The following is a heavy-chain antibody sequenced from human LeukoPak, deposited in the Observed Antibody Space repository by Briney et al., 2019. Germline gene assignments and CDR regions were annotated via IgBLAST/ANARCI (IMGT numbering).Heavy chain of an antibody. CDR2: IKSKTVGGTT. D-gene: IGHD3-10*01. V-gene: IGHV3-15*01. CDR1: GFTFSNAW. J-gene: IGHJ4*02. Sequence: GGSLRLSCAASGFTFSNAWISWVRQAPGKGLEWVGRIKSKTVGGTTDYAAPVKGRFTISRDDSKNTLYLQMNSLKTEDTAVYYCTRDGEFFDYWGQGTLVTVSS. CDR3: TRDGEFFDY.